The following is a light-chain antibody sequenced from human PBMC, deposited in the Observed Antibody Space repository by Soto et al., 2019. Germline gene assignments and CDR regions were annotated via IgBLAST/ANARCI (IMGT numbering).Light chain of an antibody. CDR2: DAS. J-gene: IGKJ4*01. CDR3: QQYSTYLLT. Sequence: DIQMTQSPSTLSASIGDRVTITCRASQSITTFLAWYQQKPGKAPQILIYDASKLEPGVPSKLSGSGSGTEFTLTISSLQPDDFATYYCQQYSTYLLTFGGGTRVEIK. V-gene: IGKV1-5*01. CDR1: QSITTF.